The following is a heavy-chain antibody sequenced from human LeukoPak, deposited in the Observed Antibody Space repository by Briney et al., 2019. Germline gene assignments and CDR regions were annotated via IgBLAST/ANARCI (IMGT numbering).Heavy chain of an antibody. CDR3: ARGLNYDILTGYYNGDDAFDI. Sequence: GGSLRLSCAASGFTFSSYWMSWVRQAPGKGLEWVANIKQDGSEKYYVDSVKGRFTISRDNAKNSLYLQMNSLRAEDTAVCYCARGLNYDILTGYYNGDDAFDIWGQGTMVTVSS. D-gene: IGHD3-9*01. CDR1: GFTFSSYW. V-gene: IGHV3-7*01. J-gene: IGHJ3*02. CDR2: IKQDGSEK.